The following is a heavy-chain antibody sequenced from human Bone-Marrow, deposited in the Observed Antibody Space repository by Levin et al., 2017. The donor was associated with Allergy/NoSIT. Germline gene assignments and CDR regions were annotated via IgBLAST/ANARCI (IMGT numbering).Heavy chain of an antibody. J-gene: IGHJ6*02. Sequence: GGSLRLSCAASGFTFSSYAMHWVRQAPGKGLEWVAVISYDGSNKYYADSVKGRFTISRDNSKNTLYLQMNSLRAEDTAVYYCARDRGVREQKHYYYGMDVWGQGTTVTVSS. D-gene: IGHD3-10*01. CDR1: GFTFSSYA. CDR2: ISYDGSNK. V-gene: IGHV3-30*04. CDR3: ARDRGVREQKHYYYGMDV.